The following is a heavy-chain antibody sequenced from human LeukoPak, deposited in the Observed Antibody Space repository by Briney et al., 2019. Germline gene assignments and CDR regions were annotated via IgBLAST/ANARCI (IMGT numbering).Heavy chain of an antibody. J-gene: IGHJ4*02. CDR1: GFVFSSYG. D-gene: IGHD4-17*01. CDR3: ARDDYGENE. V-gene: IGHV3-33*01. Sequence: PGRSLRLSCAASGFVFSSYGMHWVRQAPGKGLEWLAVIWHDGTNRYYADSVKGRFTISRDDSKNTLYLQMNSLRAEDTAVYYCARDDYGENEWGQGTLVTVSS. CDR2: IWHDGTNR.